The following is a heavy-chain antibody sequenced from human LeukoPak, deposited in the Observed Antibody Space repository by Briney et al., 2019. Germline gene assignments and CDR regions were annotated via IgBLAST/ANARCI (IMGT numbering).Heavy chain of an antibody. CDR1: GGSISSYY. D-gene: IGHD2-2*01. CDR2: IYYSGST. J-gene: IGHJ6*04. Sequence: PSETLSLTCTVSGGSISSYYWSWIRQPPGKGLEWIGYIYYSGSTNYNPSLKSRVTISVDTSKNQFSLKLSSVTAADTAVYYCARGVRSTSWGYYYGMDVWGKGTTVTVSS. V-gene: IGHV4-59*01. CDR3: ARGVRSTSWGYYYGMDV.